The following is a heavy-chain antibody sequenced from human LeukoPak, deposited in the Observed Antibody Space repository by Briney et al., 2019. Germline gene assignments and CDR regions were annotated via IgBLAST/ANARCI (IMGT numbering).Heavy chain of an antibody. Sequence: PWGSLRLSCAASGFPFSRYIMNWVRQAPGKGREWISYISSSSRTIHYADSVKGRFTISRDNAENSLDLQMNSLRDEDTAVYYCASHYFGSRGSYAEYFQHWGQGALVIVSS. CDR2: ISSSSRTI. CDR3: ASHYFGSRGSYAEYFQH. D-gene: IGHD3-22*01. V-gene: IGHV3-48*02. J-gene: IGHJ1*01. CDR1: GFPFSRYI.